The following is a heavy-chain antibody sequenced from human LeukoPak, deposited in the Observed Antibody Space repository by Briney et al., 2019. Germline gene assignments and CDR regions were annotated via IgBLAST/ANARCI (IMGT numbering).Heavy chain of an antibody. D-gene: IGHD2-8*01. V-gene: IGHV1-18*01. CDR2: ISVDNANT. Sequence: ASVKVSCKASGYTFTNYGVSWVRQAPGQGLEWMGWISVDNANTNYAQILQGRVTMTTGTSTSTAYMELRSLRSDDTVVYYCAREGRCINGVCYPDYWGQGTLVTVSS. J-gene: IGHJ4*02. CDR1: GYTFTNYG. CDR3: AREGRCINGVCYPDY.